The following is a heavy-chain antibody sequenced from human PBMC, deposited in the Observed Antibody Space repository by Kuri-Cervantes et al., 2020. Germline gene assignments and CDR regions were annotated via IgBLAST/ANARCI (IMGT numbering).Heavy chain of an antibody. CDR3: ARARGYRNYGMDV. CDR2: INHSGST. D-gene: IGHD5-18*01. CDR1: GGSFSGYY. V-gene: IGHV4-34*01. Sequence: SETLSLTCAVYGGSFSGYYWSWIRQPPGKGLEWIREINHSGSTNYNPSLKSRVTISVDTSKNQFSLKLSSVTAADTAVYYCARARGYRNYGMDVWGQGTTVTVSS. J-gene: IGHJ6*02.